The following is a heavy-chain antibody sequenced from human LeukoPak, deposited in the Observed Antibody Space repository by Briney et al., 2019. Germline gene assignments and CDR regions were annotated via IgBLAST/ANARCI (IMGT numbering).Heavy chain of an antibody. V-gene: IGHV4-59*12. J-gene: IGHJ1*01. Sequence: SETLSLTCTVSGGSISSYYWSWIRQPPGEGLEWIGSIYHSGTTYYNPSLKSRVTISIDTSKNQFSLKLTSVTAADTAVYYCARDLFSGWWESEYVHHWGQGTLVTVSP. CDR3: ARDLFSGWWESEYVHH. CDR1: GGSISSYY. D-gene: IGHD6-19*01. CDR2: IYHSGTT.